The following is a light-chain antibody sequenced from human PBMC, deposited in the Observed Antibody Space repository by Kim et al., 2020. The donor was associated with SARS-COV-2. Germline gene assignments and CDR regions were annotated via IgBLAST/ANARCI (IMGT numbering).Light chain of an antibody. CDR2: GAS. J-gene: IGKJ1*01. CDR1: QSVSSN. Sequence: VSPGERATLSCRASQSVSSNLAWYQQKPGQAPRLLIYGASTRATGSPARFSGSGSGTEFTLTISSLQSEDFAVYYCQQYNNWPQTFGQGTKVDIK. CDR3: QQYNNWPQT. V-gene: IGKV3-15*01.